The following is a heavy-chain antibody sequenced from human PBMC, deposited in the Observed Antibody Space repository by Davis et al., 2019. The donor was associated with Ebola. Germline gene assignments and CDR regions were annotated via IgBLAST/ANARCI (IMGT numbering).Heavy chain of an antibody. J-gene: IGHJ4*02. CDR2: ISSSGSII. CDR1: GFTFSNYN. V-gene: IGHV3-48*03. D-gene: IGHD2-8*01. Sequence: GGSLRLSCTVSGFTFSNYNMNWVRQAPGKGLEWVSYISSSGSIIYYADSVKGRFTISRGNAKNSLYLQMNSLRAEDTAVYYCARDQSTKGNDYWGQGTLVTVSS. CDR3: ARDQSTKGNDY.